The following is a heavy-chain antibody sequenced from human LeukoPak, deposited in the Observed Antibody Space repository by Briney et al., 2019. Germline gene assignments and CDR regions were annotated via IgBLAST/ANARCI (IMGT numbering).Heavy chain of an antibody. CDR1: GFTVSSTY. D-gene: IGHD1-26*01. CDR3: ARVLVGATTDFFDY. J-gene: IGHJ4*02. Sequence: GGSLRLSCVASGFTVSSTYMSWVRQAPGKGPEWVSIIYSGGSTYYADSVKGRFTISRDNSKNTLYLQMNSLRAEDTAVYYCARVLVGATTDFFDYWGQGTLVTVSS. V-gene: IGHV3-53*01. CDR2: IYSGGST.